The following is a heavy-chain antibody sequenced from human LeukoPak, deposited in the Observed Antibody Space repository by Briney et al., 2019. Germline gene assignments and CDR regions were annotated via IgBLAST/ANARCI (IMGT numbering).Heavy chain of an antibody. J-gene: IGHJ6*03. CDR1: GYTFTGYY. Sequence: ASVKVSCKASGYTFTGYYMHWVRQAPGQGLEWMGWINPNSGGTNYAQKFQGRVTMTRDTSISTAYMELSRLRSDDTAVYYCARAFSFFRNYGSGSYYYYYYMDVWGKGTTVTISS. V-gene: IGHV1-2*02. CDR2: INPNSGGT. D-gene: IGHD3-10*01. CDR3: ARAFSFFRNYGSGSYYYYYYMDV.